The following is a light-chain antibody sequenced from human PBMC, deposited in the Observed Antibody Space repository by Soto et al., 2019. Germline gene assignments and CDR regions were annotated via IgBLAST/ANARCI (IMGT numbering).Light chain of an antibody. V-gene: IGKV3-11*01. CDR1: QSVSSY. CDR2: DAS. CDR3: QQRSNWR. J-gene: IGKJ3*01. Sequence: EIVLTQSPATLSLSPGERATLSCRASQSVSSYLAWYQQKPGQAPRLLIYDASNRATGIPARFSGSGSGTDCTLTISSLEPEDFAVYYCQQRSNWRFGPGTKVDL.